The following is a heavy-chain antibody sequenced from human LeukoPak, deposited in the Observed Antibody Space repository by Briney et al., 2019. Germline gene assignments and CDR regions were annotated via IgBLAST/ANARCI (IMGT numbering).Heavy chain of an antibody. CDR2: IYYSGST. CDR1: GGSINSNY. D-gene: IGHD1-26*01. Sequence: PSETLSLTCTVSGGSINSNYWSWIRQPPGKGLEWIGYIYYSGSTKYNPSLKSRVTISVDRSKNQFSLKLSFVTAADTAVYYCATLIGYSNWFDPWGQGTLVTVSS. J-gene: IGHJ5*02. CDR3: ATLIGYSNWFDP. V-gene: IGHV4-59*01.